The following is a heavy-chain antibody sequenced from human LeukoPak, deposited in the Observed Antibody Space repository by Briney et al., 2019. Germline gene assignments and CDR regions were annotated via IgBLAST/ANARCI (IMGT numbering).Heavy chain of an antibody. CDR1: GFTFSSYV. V-gene: IGHV3-23*01. Sequence: GGSLRLSCAASGFTFSSYVMSWGRHAPGKGLEWGSAISGSGGSTYYAESVKGRFTISTDNSKSTRYLQMNSLRAEDTAVYYCAKVSSGWYGLGDYYCQGALVVVSS. D-gene: IGHD6-19*01. J-gene: IGHJ4*02. CDR2: ISGSGGST. CDR3: AKVSSGWYGLGDY.